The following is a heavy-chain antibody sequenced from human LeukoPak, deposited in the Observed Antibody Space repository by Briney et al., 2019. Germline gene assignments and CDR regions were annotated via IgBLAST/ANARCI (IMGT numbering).Heavy chain of an antibody. CDR2: ISSSSSTI. CDR1: GFTFSSYS. J-gene: IGHJ4*02. CDR3: ARDSTAITMSN. Sequence: PGGSLRLSCAASGFTFSSYSMNWDRQAPGKGLEWVSYISSSSSTIYYADSVKGRFTISRDNAKNSLYLQMNSLRAEDTAVYYCARDSTAITMSNWGQGTLVTVSS. D-gene: IGHD3-22*01. V-gene: IGHV3-48*01.